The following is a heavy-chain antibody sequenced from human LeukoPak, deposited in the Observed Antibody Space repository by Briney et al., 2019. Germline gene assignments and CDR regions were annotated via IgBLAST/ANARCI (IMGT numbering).Heavy chain of an antibody. D-gene: IGHD3-16*02. CDR2: INPNSGGT. CDR1: GYTFTGYY. J-gene: IGHJ4*02. CDR3: ARESYDYVWGSYRVDY. V-gene: IGHV1-2*06. Sequence: ASVKVSCKASGYTFTGYYMHWVRQAPGQGLEWMGRINPNSGGTNYAQKFQGRVTMTRDTSISTAYMELSRLRSDDTAVCYCARESYDYVWGSYRVDYWGQGTLVTVSS.